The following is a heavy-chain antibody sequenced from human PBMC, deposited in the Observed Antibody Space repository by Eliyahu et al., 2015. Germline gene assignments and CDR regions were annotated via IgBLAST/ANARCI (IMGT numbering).Heavy chain of an antibody. D-gene: IGHD6-13*01. V-gene: IGHV1-24*01. CDR3: ATGYSSSRLSGDWFDP. Sequence: QVQLVQSGAEVKKPGASVKVSCKVSGYTLTELSMHWVRQAPGKGLEWMGGFDPEDGETIYAQKFQGRVTMTEDTSTDTAYMELSSLRSEDTAVYYCATGYSSSRLSGDWFDPWGQGTLVTVSS. CDR1: GYTLTELS. CDR2: FDPEDGET. J-gene: IGHJ5*02.